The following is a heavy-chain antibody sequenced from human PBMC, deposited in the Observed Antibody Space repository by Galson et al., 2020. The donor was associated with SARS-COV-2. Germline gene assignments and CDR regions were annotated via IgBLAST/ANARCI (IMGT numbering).Heavy chain of an antibody. CDR3: AVEGRDGDYDYYYYGMDV. CDR2: IYYSGST. J-gene: IGHJ6*02. CDR1: GGTISSYY. Sequence: SETLSLTCTVSGGTISSYYWSWIRQPPGKGLEWIGYIYYSGSTNYNPSLKNRVTITVDTSKNQFSLKLSSVTAADTAVDYCAVEGRDGDYDYYYYGMDVWGQGTTVTVSS. D-gene: IGHD4-17*01. V-gene: IGHV4-59*13.